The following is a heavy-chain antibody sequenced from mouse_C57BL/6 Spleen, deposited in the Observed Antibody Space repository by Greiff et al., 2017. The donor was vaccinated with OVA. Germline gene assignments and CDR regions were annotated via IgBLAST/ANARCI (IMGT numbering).Heavy chain of an antibody. Sequence: QVQLKESGPGLVAPSQSLSITCTVSGFSLTSYGVHWVRQPPGKGLEWLVVIWSDGSTTYNSALKSRLSISKDNSRSQVFLKMNSLQTDDTAMYYCARHGDYGGYFDVWGTGTTVTVSS. V-gene: IGHV2-6-1*01. CDR3: ARHGDYGGYFDV. CDR1: GFSLTSYG. CDR2: IWSDGST. J-gene: IGHJ1*03. D-gene: IGHD1-1*01.